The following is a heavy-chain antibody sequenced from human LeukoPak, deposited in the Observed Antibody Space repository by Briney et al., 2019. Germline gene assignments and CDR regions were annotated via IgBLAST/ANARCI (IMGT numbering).Heavy chain of an antibody. CDR1: GGSISSSY. V-gene: IGHV4-59*01. J-gene: IGHJ3*02. CDR3: VRGYYDSSGYSNTFDI. Sequence: SETLSLTCTVSGGSISSSYWSWIRQPPGKGLEWIGYIYYTGSTNYNPSLNSRVTVSLDTSKSQFSLKLTSVTAADTALYYCVRGYYDSSGYSNTFDIWSQGTMVTVSS. D-gene: IGHD3-22*01. CDR2: IYYTGST.